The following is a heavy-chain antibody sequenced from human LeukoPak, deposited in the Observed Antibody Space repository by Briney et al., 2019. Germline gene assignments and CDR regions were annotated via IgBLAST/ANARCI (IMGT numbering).Heavy chain of an antibody. CDR1: GFTFSSHA. CDR3: AKDRIDSGSYYYIDD. J-gene: IGHJ4*02. Sequence: PGGSLRLSCAASGFTFSSHAMSWVRQAPGKGLEWVSGISGSAGYTYYAVSVKGRFTISRDNSRNTLFLQMNSLRVEDTAVYYCAKDRIDSGSYYYIDDWGQGTLVTVPS. V-gene: IGHV3-23*01. CDR2: ISGSAGYT. D-gene: IGHD3-10*01.